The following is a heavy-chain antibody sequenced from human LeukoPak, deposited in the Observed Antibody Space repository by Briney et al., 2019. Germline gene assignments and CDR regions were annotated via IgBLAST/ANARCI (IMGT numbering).Heavy chain of an antibody. CDR3: GRGVQSFDP. CDR2: IRPMTGDT. J-gene: IGHJ5*02. Sequence: ASVMVSCKASGYNFRAYYIHWVRQAPGQGLEWLGYIRPMTGDTNYAQKFQDRVTFSMDTSTATAYMELRSLRSDDTAFYYCGRGVQSFDPWGQGTLVIVSS. V-gene: IGHV1-2*02. CDR1: GYNFRAYY.